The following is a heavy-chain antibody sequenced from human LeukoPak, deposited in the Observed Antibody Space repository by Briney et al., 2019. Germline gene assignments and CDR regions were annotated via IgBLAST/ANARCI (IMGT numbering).Heavy chain of an antibody. J-gene: IGHJ1*01. Sequence: PSETLSLTCTVSGGSISSYYWGWIRQPPRKGLEWSGYIYYSGSTNYNPSLKSRVTISVDTSKNQFSLKLSSVTAADTAVYYCARDGDRYCSGGSCYAGYFQHWGQGTLVTVSS. CDR2: IYYSGST. D-gene: IGHD2-15*01. V-gene: IGHV4-59*01. CDR1: GGSISSYY. CDR3: ARDGDRYCSGGSCYAGYFQH.